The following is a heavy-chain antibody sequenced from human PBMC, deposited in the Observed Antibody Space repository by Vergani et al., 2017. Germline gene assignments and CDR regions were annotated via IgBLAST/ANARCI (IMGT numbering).Heavy chain of an antibody. Sequence: QVQLVQSGAEVKKPGSSVKVSCKASGGTFSSYAISWVRQAPGQGLEWMGGIIPIFGTANYAQKFQGRVTITADESTSTAYMELSSLRSDDTAVYYCARDGEGGEIAATYGMDVWGQGTTVTVSS. J-gene: IGHJ6*02. CDR1: GGTFSSYA. CDR2: IIPIFGTA. V-gene: IGHV1-69*01. D-gene: IGHD6-13*01. CDR3: ARDGEGGEIAATYGMDV.